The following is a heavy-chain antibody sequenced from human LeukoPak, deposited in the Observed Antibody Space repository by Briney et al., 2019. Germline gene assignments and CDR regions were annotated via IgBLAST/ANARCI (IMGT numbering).Heavy chain of an antibody. CDR3: AKEGHTVAIGAKGDN. D-gene: IGHD4-11*01. CDR2: IQYDGSHK. CDR1: GLTFSNYG. V-gene: IGHV3-30*02. Sequence: GGSLRLSCAASGLTFSNYGMHWARQAPGKGLEWVTFIQYDGSHKQYVDSVKGRFTISRDNSKNTVYLQMNSLSAEDTAVYYWAKEGHTVAIGAKGDNWGQGTLVTVSA. J-gene: IGHJ4*02.